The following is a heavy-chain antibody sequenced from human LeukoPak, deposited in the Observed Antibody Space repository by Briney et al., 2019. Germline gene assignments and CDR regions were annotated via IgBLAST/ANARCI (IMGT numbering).Heavy chain of an antibody. J-gene: IGHJ4*02. CDR2: INPNSGGT. D-gene: IGHD3-9*01. V-gene: IGHV1-2*02. CDR1: GYTFTGYY. CDR3: ARVTGRHFDWLPYFDY. Sequence: ASVKVSCKASGYTFTGYYMHWVRQAPGQGLEWMGWINPNSGGTNYAQKFQGGVTMTRDTSISTAYMQLSRLRSDDTAVYYCARVTGRHFDWLPYFDYWGQGTLATVSS.